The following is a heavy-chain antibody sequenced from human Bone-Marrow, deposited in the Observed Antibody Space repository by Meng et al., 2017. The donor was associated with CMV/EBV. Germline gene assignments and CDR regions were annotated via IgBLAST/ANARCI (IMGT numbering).Heavy chain of an antibody. CDR2: ISWNSGSI. CDR1: GFTFDDYA. J-gene: IGHJ4*02. Sequence: GGSLRLSCAASGFTFDDYAMHWVRQAPGKGLEWVSGISWNSGSIGYADSVKGRFTISRDNAKNSLYLQMNSLRAEDTALYYCAKDMYGRPPYYFDYWGQGTLVTVYS. D-gene: IGHD2-8*01. CDR3: AKDMYGRPPYYFDY. V-gene: IGHV3-9*01.